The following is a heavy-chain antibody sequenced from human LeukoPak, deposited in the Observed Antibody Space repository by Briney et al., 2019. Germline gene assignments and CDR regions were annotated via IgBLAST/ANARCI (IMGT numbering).Heavy chain of an antibody. V-gene: IGHV1-24*01. D-gene: IGHD6-19*01. J-gene: IGHJ2*01. CDR2: FDPEDGET. CDR1: GYTLTELS. CDR3: ARDPSVAGTYWYFDL. Sequence: ASVKVSCKVSGYTLTELSMHWVRQAPGKGLEWMGGFDPEDGETIYAQKFQGRVTMTEDTSTDTAYMELSSLRSEDTAVYYCARDPSVAGTYWYFDLWGRGTLVTVSS.